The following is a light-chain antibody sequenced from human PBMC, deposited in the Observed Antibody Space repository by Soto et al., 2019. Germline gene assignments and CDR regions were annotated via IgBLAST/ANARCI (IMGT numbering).Light chain of an antibody. CDR3: QQYNHYLTWT. CDR2: DAY. V-gene: IGKV1-5*01. Sequence: DIQMTQSPSTLTASVGDSVTITCRASQSISRWLAWYQQKPGKAPKVLIYDAYILESGVPSRFSGSGSGTEFTLTITSLHPDDFATYYCQQYNHYLTWTFGQGTKVEIK. CDR1: QSISRW. J-gene: IGKJ1*01.